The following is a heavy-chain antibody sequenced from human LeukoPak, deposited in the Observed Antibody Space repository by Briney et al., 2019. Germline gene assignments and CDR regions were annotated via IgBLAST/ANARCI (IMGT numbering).Heavy chain of an antibody. J-gene: IGHJ6*03. D-gene: IGHD6-6*01. Sequence: GGSLRLSCAASGFTFSNYGMHWVRQAPEKGLEHVSTISSNGGVTYYANSVKGRFTISRDNIKNTLYLQMGSLRAEDMAVYYCARDRGSSSYYYYYYMDVWGRGTRSPSP. CDR3: ARDRGSSSYYYYYYMDV. CDR1: GFTFSNYG. V-gene: IGHV3-64*01. CDR2: ISSNGGVT.